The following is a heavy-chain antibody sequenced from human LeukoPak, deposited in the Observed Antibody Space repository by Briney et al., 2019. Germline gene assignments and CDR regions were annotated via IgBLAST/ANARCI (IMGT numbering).Heavy chain of an antibody. Sequence: GGSLRLSCVASGFTFSNSWMYWVRQAPGKGLEGVANIKKDGSGESYGDSVKGRFTISRDNAESSLYLQMNNLRAEDTAVYFCAAGDTLEFWGQGTLVTVSS. V-gene: IGHV3-7*03. J-gene: IGHJ4*02. CDR3: AAGDTLEF. CDR1: GFTFSNSW. CDR2: IKKDGSGE. D-gene: IGHD2-21*01.